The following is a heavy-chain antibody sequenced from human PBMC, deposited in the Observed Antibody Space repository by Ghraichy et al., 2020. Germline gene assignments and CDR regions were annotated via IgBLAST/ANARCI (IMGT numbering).Heavy chain of an antibody. V-gene: IGHV3-53*01. Sequence: GGSLRLSCAASGFIVSSNYMSWVRQAPGKGLEWVSVIYSGGNTYSADSVKGRFTISRDNSKNTLYLQMNSLRADDTAVYYCARAHERSYYYGMDVWGQGTTVTVSS. CDR2: IYSGGNT. CDR1: GFIVSSNY. CDR3: ARAHERSYYYGMDV. J-gene: IGHJ6*02.